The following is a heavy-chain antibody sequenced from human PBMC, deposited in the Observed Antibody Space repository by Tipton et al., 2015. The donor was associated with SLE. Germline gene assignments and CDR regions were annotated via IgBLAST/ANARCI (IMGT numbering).Heavy chain of an antibody. Sequence: GSLRLSCAVSEFTVSNNFMSWVRQAPGKGLEWVSIIYRGGNTYYADSVKGRFTISRDNSKNTMYLQMNSLRVEDAAVYYCARDPRYSGYEGGFDYWGQGTLVNVSS. D-gene: IGHD5-12*01. CDR2: IYRGGNT. CDR1: EFTVSNNF. J-gene: IGHJ4*02. CDR3: ARDPRYSGYEGGFDY. V-gene: IGHV3-66*01.